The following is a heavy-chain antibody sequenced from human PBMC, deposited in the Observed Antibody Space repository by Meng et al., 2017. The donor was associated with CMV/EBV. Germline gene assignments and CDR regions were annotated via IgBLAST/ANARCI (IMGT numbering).Heavy chain of an antibody. V-gene: IGHV4-34*01. Sequence: QVQLQQWGAGLLKPSATLSLTCAVYGGSFSGYYWSWIRQPPGKGLEWSGEINHSGSTNYNPSLKSRVTISVDTSKNQFSLKLSSVTAADTAVYYCARVGGRVTTPGGDLDYWGQGTLVTVSS. CDR3: ARVGGRVTTPGGDLDY. CDR1: GGSFSGYY. CDR2: INHSGST. J-gene: IGHJ4*02. D-gene: IGHD4-17*01.